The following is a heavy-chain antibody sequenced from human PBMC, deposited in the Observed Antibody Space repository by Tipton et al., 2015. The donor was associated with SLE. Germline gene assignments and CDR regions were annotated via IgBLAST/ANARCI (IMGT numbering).Heavy chain of an antibody. J-gene: IGHJ5*02. D-gene: IGHD1-7*01. Sequence: TLSLTCTVSGGSIISSHYYWGWIRQPPGKGLEWIGSVYYSGSTYYNPSLKSRITISVDTSKDQFSLKLSSVTAADTAVYYCARRGTTGSTNWFDPWGQGILVTVSS. CDR1: GGSIISSHYY. CDR2: VYYSGST. CDR3: ARRGTTGSTNWFDP. V-gene: IGHV4-39*07.